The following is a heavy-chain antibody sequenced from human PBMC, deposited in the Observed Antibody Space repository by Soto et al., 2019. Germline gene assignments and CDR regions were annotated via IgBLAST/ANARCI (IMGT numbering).Heavy chain of an antibody. V-gene: IGHV3-9*01. J-gene: IGHJ3*02. CDR1: GFTFDDCA. CDR2: ISWNSGSI. Sequence: PGGSLRLSCAASGFTFDDCAMHWVRQAPGKGLEWVSGISWNSGSIGYADSVKGRFTISRDNAKNTLYLQMNSLRAEDTAVYYCAKLRGSFYDFWSGYPPLDDAFDIWGQGTMVTVSS. CDR3: AKLRGSFYDFWSGYPPLDDAFDI. D-gene: IGHD3-3*01.